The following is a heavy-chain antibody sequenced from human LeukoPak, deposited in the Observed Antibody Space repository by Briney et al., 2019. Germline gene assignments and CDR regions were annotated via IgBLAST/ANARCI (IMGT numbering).Heavy chain of an antibody. J-gene: IGHJ4*02. CDR3: TRGDY. CDR2: MNPKSGAT. Sequence: ASVKVSCKTSGYRFTGYYLHWVRQAPGQGLEWMGWMNPKSGATGYAQKLQGRVTLTRDTSTTTAFLELSSLKSEDTAVYYCTRGDYWGQGTPVTVSS. V-gene: IGHV1-8*02. CDR1: GYRFTGYY.